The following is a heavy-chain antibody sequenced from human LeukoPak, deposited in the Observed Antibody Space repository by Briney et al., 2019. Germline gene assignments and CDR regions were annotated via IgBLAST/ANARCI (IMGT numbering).Heavy chain of an antibody. J-gene: IGHJ6*03. Sequence: SQTLSLTCTVSGGSISSGSYYWSWIRQPAGKGLEWIGRIYTSGSTNYNPSLKSRVTISVDTSKNQFSLKLSSVTAADTAVYYCASTARRYGSGSYYHYYYYMDVWGKGTTVTVSS. D-gene: IGHD3-10*01. CDR3: ASTARRYGSGSYYHYYYYMDV. CDR1: GGSISSGSYY. V-gene: IGHV4-61*02. CDR2: IYTSGST.